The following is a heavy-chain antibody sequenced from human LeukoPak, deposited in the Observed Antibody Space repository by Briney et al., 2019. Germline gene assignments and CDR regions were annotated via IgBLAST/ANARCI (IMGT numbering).Heavy chain of an antibody. J-gene: IGHJ6*03. Sequence: GGSLRLSCTASGFTFGDYAMSWVGQAPGKGLEGVGFIRSKAYGGTTEYAASVKGRFTISRDDSKSIAYLQMNSLKTEDTAVYYCTRAENDYMDVWGKGTTVTVSS. CDR2: IRSKAYGGTT. V-gene: IGHV3-49*04. CDR3: TRAENDYMDV. D-gene: IGHD1-1*01. CDR1: GFTFGDYA.